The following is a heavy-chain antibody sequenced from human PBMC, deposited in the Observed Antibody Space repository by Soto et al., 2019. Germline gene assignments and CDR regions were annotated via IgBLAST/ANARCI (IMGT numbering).Heavy chain of an antibody. CDR1: GFTFSSYS. D-gene: IGHD6-6*01. J-gene: IGHJ5*02. CDR3: ASPGSSSLGSVNWFDP. V-gene: IGHV3-21*01. Sequence: EVQLVESGGGLVKPGGSLRLSCAASGFTFSSYSMNWVRQAPGKGLEWVSSISSSSSYIYYADSEKGRFTISRDNAKNSLYLQMNSLRAEDTAVYYCASPGSSSLGSVNWFDPWGQGTLVTVSS. CDR2: ISSSSSYI.